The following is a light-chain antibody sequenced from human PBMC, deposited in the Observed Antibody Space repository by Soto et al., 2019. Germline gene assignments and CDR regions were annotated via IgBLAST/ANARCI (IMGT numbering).Light chain of an antibody. J-gene: IGLJ2*01. CDR3: SSYTDSTTPA. Sequence: QSVLTQPPSASGTPGQRLTLSCSGSNSNIGINSFSWYQQVPGTAPKLLIHSSSQRPSGVPDRFSGSKSATSASLAIIGLQAEDEADYYCSSYTDSTTPAFGGGTKLTVL. V-gene: IGLV1-44*01. CDR2: SSS. CDR1: NSNIGINS.